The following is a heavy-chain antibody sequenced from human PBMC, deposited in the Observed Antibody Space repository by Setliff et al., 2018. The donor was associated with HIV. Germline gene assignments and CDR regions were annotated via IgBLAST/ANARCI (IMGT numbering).Heavy chain of an antibody. CDR3: ARHPPNLDWLDP. J-gene: IGHJ5*02. Sequence: SETLSLTCTVSGGSISTSTYYWGWIRQPPGKGLEWIGSIYYSGSTYYNSSLQSRVTISVDTSKNQFSLKVNSVTAADTAVYYCARHPPNLDWLDPWGQGTLVTSPQ. CDR2: IYYSGST. V-gene: IGHV4-39*01. CDR1: GGSISTSTYY.